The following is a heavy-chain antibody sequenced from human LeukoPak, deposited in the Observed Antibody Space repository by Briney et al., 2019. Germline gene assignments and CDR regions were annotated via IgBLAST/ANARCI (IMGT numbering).Heavy chain of an antibody. Sequence: ASVKVSCKASGYTFTSYGISWVRQAPGQGLEWMGWISAYSGNTNYAQKLQGRVTMTTDTSTSTAYMELRSLRSDDTAVYYCAITTGFYGSGSYYSPLLYWGQGTLVTVSS. CDR3: AITTGFYGSGSYYSPLLY. CDR1: GYTFTSYG. J-gene: IGHJ4*02. D-gene: IGHD3-10*01. CDR2: ISAYSGNT. V-gene: IGHV1-18*01.